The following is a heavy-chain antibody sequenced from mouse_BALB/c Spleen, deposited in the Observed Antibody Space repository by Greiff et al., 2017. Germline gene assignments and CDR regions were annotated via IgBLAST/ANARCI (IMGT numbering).Heavy chain of an antibody. Sequence: VQLKESGPGLVKPSQSLSLTCTVTGYSITSDYAWNWIRQFPGNKLEWMGYISYSGSTSYNPSLKSRISITRDTSKNQFFLQLNSVTTEDTATYYCARYRYDGLDYWGQGTTLTVSS. V-gene: IGHV3-2*02. CDR2: ISYSGST. J-gene: IGHJ2*01. D-gene: IGHD2-14*01. CDR1: GYSITSDYA. CDR3: ARYRYDGLDY.